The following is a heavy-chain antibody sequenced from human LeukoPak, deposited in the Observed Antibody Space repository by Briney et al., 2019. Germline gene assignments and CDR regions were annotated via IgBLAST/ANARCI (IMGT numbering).Heavy chain of an antibody. CDR1: GGSMIRTDYY. D-gene: IGHD5-18*01. CDR2: IYHSGST. CDR3: ARDYRGYSYGSLGY. J-gene: IGHJ4*02. Sequence: PSETLSLTCTVSGGSMIRTDYYWGWIRQPPGKGLEWIGSIYHSGSTYYNPSLESRVSVSVDTSKSQFSLRLSSVTAADTAVYYCARDYRGYSYGSLGYWGQGTLVTVSS. V-gene: IGHV4-39*07.